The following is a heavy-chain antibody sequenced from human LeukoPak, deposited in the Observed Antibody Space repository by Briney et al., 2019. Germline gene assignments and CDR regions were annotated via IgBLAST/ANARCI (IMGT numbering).Heavy chain of an antibody. V-gene: IGHV1-8*01. CDR3: ARNSHYCSGGSCPGLSRFDP. CDR1: GYTFTSYD. D-gene: IGHD2-15*01. J-gene: IGHJ5*02. CDR2: MNPNSGNT. Sequence: GASVKVSCKASGYTFTSYDINWVRQATGQGLEWMGWMNPNSGNTGYAQKFQGRVTMTRNTSISTAYMELSSLRSEDTAVYYCARNSHYCSGGSCPGLSRFDPWGQGTLVTVSS.